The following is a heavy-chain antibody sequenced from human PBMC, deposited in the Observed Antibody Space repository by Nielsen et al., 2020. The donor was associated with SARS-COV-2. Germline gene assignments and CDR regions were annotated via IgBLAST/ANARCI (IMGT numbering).Heavy chain of an antibody. CDR2: LSGSSEST. Sequence: VRQAPGKGLEWVSTLSGSSESTYYADSVKGRFTISRDNSKNTLYLQMNSLRAEDTAVYYCARGGIHTIFGVSYYYYYMDVWGKGTTVTVSS. D-gene: IGHD3-3*01. J-gene: IGHJ6*03. V-gene: IGHV3-23*01. CDR3: ARGGIHTIFGVSYYYYYMDV.